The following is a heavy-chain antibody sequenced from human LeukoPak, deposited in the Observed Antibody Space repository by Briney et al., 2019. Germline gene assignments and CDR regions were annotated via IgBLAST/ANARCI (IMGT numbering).Heavy chain of an antibody. D-gene: IGHD3-22*01. CDR2: ISSSSSYI. V-gene: IGHV3-21*01. Sequence: GGSLRLSCAASGFTFSSYSMNWVRQAPGKGLEWVSSISSSSSYIYYADSVKGRFTISRDNAKNSLYLQMNSLRAEDTAVYYCARDVHYDSSGYCYRGMCDYWGQGTLVTVSS. CDR1: GFTFSSYS. CDR3: ARDVHYDSSGYCYRGMCDY. J-gene: IGHJ4*02.